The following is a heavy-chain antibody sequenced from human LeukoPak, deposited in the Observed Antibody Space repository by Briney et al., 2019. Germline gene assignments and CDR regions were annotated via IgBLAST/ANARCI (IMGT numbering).Heavy chain of an antibody. CDR1: EYTFTGYY. D-gene: IGHD1-26*01. J-gene: IGHJ4*02. CDR3: ARGDKFSGSYSFDY. CDR2: ISAYNGNT. V-gene: IGHV1-18*04. Sequence: GASVKVSCKASEYTFTGYYMHWVRQAPGQGLEWMGWISAYNGNTNYAQKLQGRVTMTTDTSTSTAYMELRSLRSDDTAVYYCARGDKFSGSYSFDYWGQGTLVTVSS.